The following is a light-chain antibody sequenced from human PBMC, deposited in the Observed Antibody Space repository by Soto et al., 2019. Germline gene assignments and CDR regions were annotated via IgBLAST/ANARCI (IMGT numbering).Light chain of an antibody. V-gene: IGKV2-28*01. CDR2: LGS. CDR1: QSLRHFNGYNY. CDR3: MQALQTGWT. J-gene: IGKJ1*01. Sequence: VMAQSPLSLPVTPGEPASISCRSSQSLRHFNGYNYVDWYLQKPGQSPQLLIYLGSNRASGVPDRFSGSGSGTDFTLKISRVEAEDVGVYYCMQALQTGWTFGQGTKV.